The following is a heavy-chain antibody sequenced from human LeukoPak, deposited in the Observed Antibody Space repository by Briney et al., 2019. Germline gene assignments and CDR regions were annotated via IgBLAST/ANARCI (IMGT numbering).Heavy chain of an antibody. V-gene: IGHV4-30-4*08. Sequence: SSQTLSLTCTVSGGSISSGDYYWSWIRQPPGKGLEWIGYIYYSGSTYYNPSLKGRVTISVDTSKNQFSLKLSSVTAADTAVYYCASSKEYQLLKNDYWGQGTLVTVSS. CDR1: GGSISSGDYY. CDR2: IYYSGST. J-gene: IGHJ4*02. D-gene: IGHD2-2*01. CDR3: ASSKEYQLLKNDY.